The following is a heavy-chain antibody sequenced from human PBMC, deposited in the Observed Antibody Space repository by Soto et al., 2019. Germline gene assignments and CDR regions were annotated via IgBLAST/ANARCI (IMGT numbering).Heavy chain of an antibody. D-gene: IGHD2-2*01. CDR3: ARAGSYCSSTSCYYGEPGWFDP. CDR2: IYYSGST. CDR1: GGSVSSGSYY. J-gene: IGHJ5*02. V-gene: IGHV4-61*01. Sequence: SETLSLTCTVSGGSVSSGSYYWSWIRQPPGKGLEWIGYIYYSGSTNYNPSLKSRVTISVDTSKNQFSLKLSSVTAADTAVYYCARAGSYCSSTSCYYGEPGWFDPWGQGTLVTVSS.